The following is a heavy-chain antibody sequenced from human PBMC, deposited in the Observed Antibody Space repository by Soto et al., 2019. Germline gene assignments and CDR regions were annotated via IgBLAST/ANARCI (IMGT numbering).Heavy chain of an antibody. Sequence: QVQLVQSGAEVKKPGASVKVSCKASGYTFTSYYMHWVRQAPGQGLEWMGIINPSGGSTSYAQKFQGKVTMTRDTSTSKVYMELSSLRSEDTAVYYCARGIVVVVAATRNWFDPWGQGTLVTVSS. CDR1: GYTFTSYY. CDR3: ARGIVVVVAATRNWFDP. V-gene: IGHV1-46*03. D-gene: IGHD2-15*01. J-gene: IGHJ5*02. CDR2: INPSGGST.